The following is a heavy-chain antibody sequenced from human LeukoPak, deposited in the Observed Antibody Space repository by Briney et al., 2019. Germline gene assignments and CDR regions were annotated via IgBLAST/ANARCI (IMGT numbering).Heavy chain of an antibody. Sequence: PSETLSLTCAVPGYSISSGYYWGWIRQPPGKGLECIGSIYHSGSTYYNPSLKSRVTISVDTSKNQFSLKLSSVTAADTAVYYCARDTSGYYSPFGYWGQGTLVTVSS. V-gene: IGHV4-38-2*02. J-gene: IGHJ4*02. CDR1: GYSISSGYY. CDR3: ARDTSGYYSPFGY. CDR2: IYHSGST. D-gene: IGHD3-22*01.